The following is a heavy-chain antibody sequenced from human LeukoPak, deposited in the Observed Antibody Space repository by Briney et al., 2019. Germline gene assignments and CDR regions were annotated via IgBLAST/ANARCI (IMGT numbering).Heavy chain of an antibody. CDR3: ARDRGAVAGAYYYYYGMDV. CDR1: GDSVSSNSAA. V-gene: IGHV6-1*01. Sequence: SQTLSLTCAISGDSVSSNSAAWNWLRQSPSRGLEWLGRTYYRSKWYNDYAVSVKSRITINPDTSKNQFSLQLNSVTPEDTAVYYCARDRGAVAGAYYYYYGMDVWGQGTTVTVSS. J-gene: IGHJ6*02. CDR2: TYYRSKWYN. D-gene: IGHD6-19*01.